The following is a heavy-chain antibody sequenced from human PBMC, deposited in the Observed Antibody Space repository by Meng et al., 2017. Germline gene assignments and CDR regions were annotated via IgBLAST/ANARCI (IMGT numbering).Heavy chain of an antibody. CDR1: GYTFTSYA. J-gene: IGHJ4*02. Sequence: QVHLVQSWSGLRKPGASVKFSFKASGYTFTSYAMNWVRQAPGQGLEWMGWINTNTGNPTYAQGFTGRFVFTLDTSVSTAYLQISSLKAEDTAVYYCAREGRVDFDYWGQGTLVTVSS. CDR2: INTNTGNP. V-gene: IGHV7-4-1*02. CDR3: AREGRVDFDY. D-gene: IGHD1-26*01.